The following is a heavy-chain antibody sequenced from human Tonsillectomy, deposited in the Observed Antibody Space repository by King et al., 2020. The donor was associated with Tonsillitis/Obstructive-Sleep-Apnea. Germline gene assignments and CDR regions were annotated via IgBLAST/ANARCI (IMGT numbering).Heavy chain of an antibody. CDR3: AKDEGYGGMDV. J-gene: IGHJ6*02. V-gene: IGHV3-30*18. Sequence: VQLVESGGGVVQPGRSLRLSCAASGFTFSSYGMHWVRQAPGKGLEWVAVISYDGSNKYYTDSVKGRFTISRDNSKNTLYLQMNSLRAEDTAVYYCAKDEGYGGMDVWGQGTTVTVSS. D-gene: IGHD5-12*01. CDR2: ISYDGSNK. CDR1: GFTFSSYG.